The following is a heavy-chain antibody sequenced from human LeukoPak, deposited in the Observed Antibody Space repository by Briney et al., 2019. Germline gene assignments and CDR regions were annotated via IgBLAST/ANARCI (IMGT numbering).Heavy chain of an antibody. Sequence: SETLSLTWTVSGYSISSGYYWGWIRQPPGKGLEWIGSIYHSGSTYYNPSLKSRVTISVDTSKNQFSLKLSSVTAADTAVYYCARKLGSFDYWGQGTLVTVSS. CDR3: ARKLGSFDY. J-gene: IGHJ4*02. D-gene: IGHD3-16*01. CDR1: GYSISSGYY. CDR2: IYHSGST. V-gene: IGHV4-38-2*02.